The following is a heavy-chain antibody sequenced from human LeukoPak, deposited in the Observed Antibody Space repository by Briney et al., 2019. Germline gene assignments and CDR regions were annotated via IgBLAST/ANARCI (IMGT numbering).Heavy chain of an antibody. CDR1: GFTFSNYG. J-gene: IGHJ4*02. CDR3: ARGQEGFDY. Sequence: GASVKVSCKASGFTFSNYGINWVRQAPGQGLEWMGWISGYNGNTKYAQKFQGRVTVTRDTSTSTVHMELSGLRSEDTAVYYCARGQEGFDYWGQGTLVTVSS. V-gene: IGHV1-18*01. CDR2: ISGYNGNT.